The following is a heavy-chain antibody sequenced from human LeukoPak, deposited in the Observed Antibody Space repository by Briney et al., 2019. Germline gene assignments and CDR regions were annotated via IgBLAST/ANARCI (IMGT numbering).Heavy chain of an antibody. D-gene: IGHD6-13*01. V-gene: IGHV4-59*01. CDR3: ARSFSYSRKTFDY. CDR1: GGSISSYY. CDR2: IYYSGST. Sequence: PSETLSLTCTVSGGSISSYYWSWIRQPPGKGLEWIGYIYYSGSTNYNPSLESRVTISVDTSKNQFSLKLSSVTAADTAVYYCARSFSYSRKTFDYWGQGTLVTVSS. J-gene: IGHJ4*02.